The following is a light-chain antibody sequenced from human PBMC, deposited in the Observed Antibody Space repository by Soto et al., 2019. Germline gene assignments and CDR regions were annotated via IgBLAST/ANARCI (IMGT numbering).Light chain of an antibody. CDR2: LNSDGRH. V-gene: IGLV4-69*01. J-gene: IGLJ3*02. Sequence: QLVLTQSPSASASLGASVKLTCTLSSGHSSYAIAWHQQHPEKGPRYLMKLNSDGRHSKGGGIPDRFSGSSSGAERYLTSSSLQPEDEADYYCQTWGTGIQVFGGGTKLTVL. CDR3: QTWGTGIQV. CDR1: SGHSSYA.